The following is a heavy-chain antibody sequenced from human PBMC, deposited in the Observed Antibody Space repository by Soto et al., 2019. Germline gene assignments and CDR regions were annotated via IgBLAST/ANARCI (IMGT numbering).Heavy chain of an antibody. CDR1: GFTFSSYA. D-gene: IGHD3-22*01. V-gene: IGHV3-30-3*01. J-gene: IGHJ6*02. Sequence: GGSLRLSCAASGFTFSSYAMHWVRQAPGKGLEWVAAISYDGSNKYYADSVKGRFTISRDNSKNTLYLQMNSLRAEDTAVYYCARAAPYYYDSSGYYWDYYGMDVWGQGTTVTVSS. CDR2: ISYDGSNK. CDR3: ARAAPYYYDSSGYYWDYYGMDV.